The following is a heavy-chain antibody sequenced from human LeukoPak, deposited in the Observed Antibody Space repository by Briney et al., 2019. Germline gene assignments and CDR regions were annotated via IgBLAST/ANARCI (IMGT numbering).Heavy chain of an antibody. V-gene: IGHV4-4*07. Sequence: PSETLSLTCTVSGGSISSYYWSWIRQPAGKGLEWIGRIYTSGSTNYNPSPKSRVIMSADTSKNQFSLKLRSVTAADTALYYCARVGGPVPAALEDAFDLWGQGILVTVSS. CDR1: GGSISSYY. CDR3: ARVGGPVPAALEDAFDL. D-gene: IGHD2-15*01. J-gene: IGHJ3*01. CDR2: IYTSGST.